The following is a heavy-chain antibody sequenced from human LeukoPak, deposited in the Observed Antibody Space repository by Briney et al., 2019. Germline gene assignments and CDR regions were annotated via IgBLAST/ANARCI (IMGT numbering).Heavy chain of an antibody. D-gene: IGHD3-22*01. CDR2: IRWNSGSI. CDR1: GFPFDEFG. V-gene: IGHV3-9*01. CDR3: AKDFNYDSTRGYYFDY. Sequence: SLELFCGGSGFPFDEFGLHWVREAPGKGLEGVSGIRWNSGSIGYADSVKGRFTISRDNAKNSLYLQMNSLRAEDTAFYYCAKDFNYDSTRGYYFDYWGQGTLVTVSS. J-gene: IGHJ4*02.